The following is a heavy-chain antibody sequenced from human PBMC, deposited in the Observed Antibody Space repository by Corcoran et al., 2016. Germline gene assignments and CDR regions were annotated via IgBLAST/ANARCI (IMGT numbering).Heavy chain of an antibody. CDR2: IKSKTDGGTT. CDR1: GFTFSNAW. D-gene: IGHD3-22*01. Sequence: EVQLVESGVGLVKPGGSLGLSCATSGFTFSNAWMVWVRQAPGKGLEWVGRIKSKTDGGTTDYAAPVKGRFTISRDDSKNTLDLHMNSLKTEETAVYYCTTQGSHSYDSSGYSSAFDYWGQGTLVTVSS. V-gene: IGHV3-15*01. J-gene: IGHJ4*02. CDR3: TTQGSHSYDSSGYSSAFDY.